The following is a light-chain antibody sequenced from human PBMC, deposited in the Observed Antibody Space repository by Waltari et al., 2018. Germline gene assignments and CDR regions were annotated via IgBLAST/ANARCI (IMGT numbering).Light chain of an antibody. J-gene: IGLJ1*01. V-gene: IGLV2-14*01. Sequence: QSALTQPASVSGSPGQSIIISCTGTSGDIGGYNYVSWYQQYPGKAPKLIIFEVSYRPSGVSHRFSASKSGNTASLTISGLQAEDEAHYYCSSYTMTSATAFGTGTKVTVL. CDR3: SSYTMTSATA. CDR2: EVS. CDR1: SGDIGGYNY.